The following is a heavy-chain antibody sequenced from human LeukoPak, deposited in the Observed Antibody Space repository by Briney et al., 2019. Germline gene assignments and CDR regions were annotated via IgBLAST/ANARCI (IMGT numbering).Heavy chain of an antibody. CDR1: GGSISSGDYY. J-gene: IGHJ4*02. V-gene: IGHV4-30-4*08. D-gene: IGHD2-2*01. CDR2: IYYSGST. Sequence: SETLSLTCTVSGGSISSGDYYWSWIRQPPGKGLEWIGYIYYSGSTYYNPSLKSRVTISVDTSKHQFSLKLSSVTAADTAVYYCARERRVVPAATDYWGQGTLVTVSS. CDR3: ARERRVVPAATDY.